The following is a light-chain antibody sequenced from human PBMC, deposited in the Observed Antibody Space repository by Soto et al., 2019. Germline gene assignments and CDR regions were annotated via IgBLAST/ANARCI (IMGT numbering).Light chain of an antibody. CDR3: NSFTTSSTLV. CDR2: DVS. CDR1: SSDVGAYNY. Sequence: QSVLTQPASVSGSPGQSITISCTGTSSDVGAYNYVSWHQHHPGKAPKLMIYDVSNRPSGVSNRFSGSKSGNTASLTISGLQAEDEADYYCNSFTTSSTLVFGGGTQLTVL. J-gene: IGLJ2*01. V-gene: IGLV2-14*03.